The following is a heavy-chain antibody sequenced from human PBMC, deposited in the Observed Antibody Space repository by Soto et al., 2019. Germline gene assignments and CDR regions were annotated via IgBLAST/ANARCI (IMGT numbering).Heavy chain of an antibody. Sequence: SVKVSCKASGFTFTSSAVQWVRQARGQRLEWIGWIVVGSGNTNYAQKFQERVTITRDMSTSTAYMELSSLRSEDTAVYYCAADPPYYYDSSGPYAFDIWGQGTMVTVSS. CDR3: AADPPYYYDSSGPYAFDI. D-gene: IGHD3-22*01. J-gene: IGHJ3*02. CDR2: IVVGSGNT. V-gene: IGHV1-58*01. CDR1: GFTFTSSA.